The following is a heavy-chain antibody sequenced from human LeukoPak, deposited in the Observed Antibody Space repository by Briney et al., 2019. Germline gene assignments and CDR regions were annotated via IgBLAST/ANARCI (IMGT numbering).Heavy chain of an antibody. V-gene: IGHV1-2*02. CDR3: ARLSRLIVVVPAARYNWFDP. D-gene: IGHD2-2*01. J-gene: IGHJ5*02. Sequence: ASVKVSCKASGYTFTGYYMHWVRQAPGQGLEWTGWINPNSGGTNYAQKFQGRVTMTRDTSISTAYMELSRLRSDDTAVYYCARLSRLIVVVPAARYNWFDPWGQGTLVTVSS. CDR1: GYTFTGYY. CDR2: INPNSGGT.